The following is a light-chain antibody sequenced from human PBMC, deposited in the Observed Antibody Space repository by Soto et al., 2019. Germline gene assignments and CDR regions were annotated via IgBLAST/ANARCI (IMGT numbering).Light chain of an antibody. J-gene: IGKJ2*01. V-gene: IGKV1-39*01. CDR1: QSINTY. CDR2: AAS. Sequence: DTQMTQSPSSLSASVGDRVTITCRASQSINTYLNWYQQKPGEAPNLLIYAASSLQSGVPPRFSGSGSETHFTLTINSLQPEDFANYYCQQTASTPYTFGQGT. CDR3: QQTASTPYT.